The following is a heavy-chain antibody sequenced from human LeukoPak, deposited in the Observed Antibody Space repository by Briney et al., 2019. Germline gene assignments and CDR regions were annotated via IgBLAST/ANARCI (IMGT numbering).Heavy chain of an antibody. CDR2: IYYSGST. V-gene: IGHV4-39*01. J-gene: IGHJ5*02. D-gene: IGHD6-6*01. CDR1: GGSISSSSYY. Sequence: SETLSLTCTVSGGSISSSSYYWGWIRQPPGKGLEWIGSIYYSGSTYYNPSLKRRFTMSVDTSKNQFSLKLSSVTAADTAVSYCARKSSSSSNWFDPWGQGTLVTVSS. CDR3: ARKSSSSSNWFDP.